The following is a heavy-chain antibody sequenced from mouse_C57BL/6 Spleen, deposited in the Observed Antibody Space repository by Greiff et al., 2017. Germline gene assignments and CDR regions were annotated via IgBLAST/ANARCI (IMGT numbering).Heavy chain of an antibody. CDR2: IDPSDSYT. Sequence: VQLQQPGAELVMPGASVKLSCKASGYTFTSYWMHWVKQRPGQGLEWIGEIDPSDSYTNYNQKFKGKSTLTVDKSSSTAYMQLSSLTSEDSAVYYCARSDSAYYYGSSWYFDVWGTGTTVTVSS. CDR3: ARSDSAYYYGSSWYFDV. J-gene: IGHJ1*03. V-gene: IGHV1-69*01. D-gene: IGHD1-1*01. CDR1: GYTFTSYW.